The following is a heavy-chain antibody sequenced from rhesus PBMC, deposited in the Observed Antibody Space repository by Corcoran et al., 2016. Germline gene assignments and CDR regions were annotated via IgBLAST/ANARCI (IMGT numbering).Heavy chain of an antibody. Sequence: QVQLQESGPGLVKPSETLPLTCAVSGASISSNYWSWIRQAPGKGLEGIGRIDGSGGSTAYNPSLKSRVTSSIDTSKNQFSLKLSSVTAADTAVYYCARVGHGSSYSGAVFDFWGQGLRVTVSS. V-gene: IGHV4S2*01. D-gene: IGHD4-29*01. J-gene: IGHJ3*01. CDR1: GASISSNY. CDR2: IDGSGGST. CDR3: ARVGHGSSYSGAVFDF.